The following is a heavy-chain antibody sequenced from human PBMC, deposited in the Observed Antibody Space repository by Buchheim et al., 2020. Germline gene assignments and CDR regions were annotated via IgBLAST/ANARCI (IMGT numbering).Heavy chain of an antibody. D-gene: IGHD4-17*01. CDR1: GFTVSSNY. Sequence: EVQLVESGGNLIQPGGSLRLSCAASGFTVSSNYMSWVRQAPGKGLEWVSVIYSGDSTYYADSVKGRFTISRDNSKNTLYLQMNSLRAEDTAMYYCARHDYGDYEGYFQLWGQGTL. CDR3: ARHDYGDYEGYFQL. V-gene: IGHV3-53*01. J-gene: IGHJ1*01. CDR2: IYSGDST.